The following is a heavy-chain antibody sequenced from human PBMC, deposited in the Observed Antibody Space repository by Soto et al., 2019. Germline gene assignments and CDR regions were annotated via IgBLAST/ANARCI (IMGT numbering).Heavy chain of an antibody. V-gene: IGHV3-7*01. J-gene: IGHJ5*02. D-gene: IGHD6-19*01. CDR2: IKEDGSEI. CDR3: ARDFSSGWYP. CDR1: GFTFSRYW. Sequence: EVQVVESGGGLVQPGGSLRLSCVASGFTFSRYWLTWVRQAPGKGLEWVANIKEDGSEIYYVDSVKGRFTISRDNAKNSVYLQMNSLRAEDTAVYYCARDFSSGWYPWGQGTLVTVSS.